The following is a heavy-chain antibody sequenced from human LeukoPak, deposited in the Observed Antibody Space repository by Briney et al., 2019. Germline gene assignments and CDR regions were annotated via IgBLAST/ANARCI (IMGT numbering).Heavy chain of an antibody. CDR1: GGSISSGDYY. Sequence: PSQTLSLTCTVSGGSISSGDYYWSWLRQPPGKGLEWIGYIYYSGSTYYNPSLKSRVTISVDTSKNQFSLKLSSVTAADTAVYYCARHVYYDYVWGSYRQSAFDYWGQGTLVTVSS. J-gene: IGHJ4*02. CDR2: IYYSGST. CDR3: ARHVYYDYVWGSYRQSAFDY. D-gene: IGHD3-16*02. V-gene: IGHV4-30-4*01.